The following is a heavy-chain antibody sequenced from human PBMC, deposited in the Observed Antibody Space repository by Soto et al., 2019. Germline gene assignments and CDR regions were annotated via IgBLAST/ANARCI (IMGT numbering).Heavy chain of an antibody. V-gene: IGHV3-23*01. Sequence: PGGSLRLSCAASGFTFSSYAMSWVRQAPGKGLEWVSAISGSGGSTYYADSVKGRFTISRDNSKNTLYLQMNSLRAEDTAVYYYAKGFADSGYYYMDVWGKGTTVTVSS. J-gene: IGHJ6*03. CDR1: GFTFSSYA. CDR3: AKGFADSGYYYMDV. CDR2: ISGSGGST. D-gene: IGHD3-10*01.